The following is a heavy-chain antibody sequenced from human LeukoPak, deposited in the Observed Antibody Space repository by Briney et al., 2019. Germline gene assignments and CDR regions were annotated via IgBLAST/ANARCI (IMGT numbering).Heavy chain of an antibody. J-gene: IGHJ4*02. D-gene: IGHD6-19*01. V-gene: IGHV3-11*04. Sequence: PGGSLRLSCAASGFTFSDYYMTWLRQAPGKGLEWVSYISGSGSSKYYADSVKGRFTISRDNAKNSLYLQMNSLRVEDTAVYYCASSQSSVAGIVGGWGQGTLVTVSS. CDR3: ASSQSSVAGIVGG. CDR2: ISGSGSSK. CDR1: GFTFSDYY.